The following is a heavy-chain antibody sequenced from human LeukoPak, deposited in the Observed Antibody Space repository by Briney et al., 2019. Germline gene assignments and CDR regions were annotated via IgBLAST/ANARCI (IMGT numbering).Heavy chain of an antibody. J-gene: IGHJ4*02. Sequence: KSGGSLRLSCAASGFTFSTYSMNWVRQAPGKGLEWVSSIISDSSYIYYADSVKGRFTISRDNAKNSLYLQMNSLRAEDTAVYYCARVTTVESFDYWGQGTLVTVSS. CDR3: ARVTTVESFDY. V-gene: IGHV3-21*06. D-gene: IGHD4-23*01. CDR1: GFTFSTYS. CDR2: IISDSSYI.